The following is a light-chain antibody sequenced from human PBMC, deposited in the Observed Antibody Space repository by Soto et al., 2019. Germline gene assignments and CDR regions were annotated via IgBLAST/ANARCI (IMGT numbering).Light chain of an antibody. CDR2: GAS. CDR1: QSVSSSS. Sequence: EIVLTQSPGTLSLSPGERATLSCRASQSVSSSSLAWYQQKPGQAPRLLVYGASSRATGIPDRFNGSGSGTDFTLTISRLEPEDFAVYYCQQYGGSPLVTFGQGTKLEIK. V-gene: IGKV3-20*01. J-gene: IGKJ2*01. CDR3: QQYGGSPLVT.